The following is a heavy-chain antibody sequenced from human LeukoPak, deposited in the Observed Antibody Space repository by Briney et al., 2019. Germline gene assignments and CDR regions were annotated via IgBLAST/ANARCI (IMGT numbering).Heavy chain of an antibody. V-gene: IGHV1-8*01. Sequence: GASVKVSCKASGYTFTSYDINWVRQATGQGLEWMGWMNPSSGNTGYAPKFQGRVTITRDTSTSTAYMELSSLRSEDTAVYYCAREDIVVEPPARPFDPWGQGTLVTVSS. J-gene: IGHJ5*02. CDR3: AREDIVVEPPARPFDP. D-gene: IGHD2-2*01. CDR2: MNPSSGNT. CDR1: GYTFTSYD.